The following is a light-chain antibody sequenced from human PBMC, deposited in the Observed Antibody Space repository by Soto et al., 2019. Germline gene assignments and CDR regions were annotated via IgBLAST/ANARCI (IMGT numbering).Light chain of an antibody. Sequence: EIVLTQSPGTLSLSQGETATLSCWASQSVRSSYLAWYQQKPGQAPRLLIYGASSRATGTPDRFSGSGSGKDFILTISRLEPEDFAVYYCQQYGTSRWTFGQGTKVELK. CDR2: GAS. J-gene: IGKJ1*01. CDR1: QSVRSSY. V-gene: IGKV3-20*01. CDR3: QQYGTSRWT.